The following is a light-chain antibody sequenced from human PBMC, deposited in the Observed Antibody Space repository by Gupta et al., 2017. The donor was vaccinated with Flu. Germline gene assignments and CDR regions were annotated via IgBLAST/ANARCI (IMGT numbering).Light chain of an antibody. CDR3: TSFTSSTTFV. J-gene: IGLJ3*02. CDR2: EVT. V-gene: IGLV2-14*01. Sequence: SALTQPASVSGSPVQSITISCTGTSNDVGLYDYVSWYQQYPGKAPKLMIYEVTNRPSGISSRFSASKSGNTASLTISGLQSEDEAYYYCTSFTSSTTFVFGGGTKLTVL. CDR1: SNDVGLYDY.